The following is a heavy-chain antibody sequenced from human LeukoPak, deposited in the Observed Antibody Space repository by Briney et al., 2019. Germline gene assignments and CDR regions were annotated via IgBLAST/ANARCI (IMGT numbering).Heavy chain of an antibody. Sequence: SGGSLRLSCAASGFTFSNYAMHWVRQAPGKGLEWMAVISYDGSNKYYVDSVKGRFTISRDNSKNTLYLQMNSLRAEDTAVYYCARGPMIVVDAEHTFDYWGQGTLVTVFS. J-gene: IGHJ4*02. CDR2: ISYDGSNK. CDR1: GFTFSNYA. D-gene: IGHD3-22*01. CDR3: ARGPMIVVDAEHTFDY. V-gene: IGHV3-30*04.